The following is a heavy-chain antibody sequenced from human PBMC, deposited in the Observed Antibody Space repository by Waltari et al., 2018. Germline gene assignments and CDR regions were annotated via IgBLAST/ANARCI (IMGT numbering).Heavy chain of an antibody. D-gene: IGHD6-13*01. Sequence: QVQLGQSGAEVKKPGAAVKVSCKASGGTFSREGSRWVRQAPGQGLVWLGGLLPIFGTATYAQTFQGSVPRTTATSTSTAYMELCSLRSEATAVYYCARGSWYTHYYYLAVWGNGTPVPVSS. CDR2: LLPIFGTA. V-gene: IGHV1-69*05. J-gene: IGHJ6*03. CDR3: ARGSWYTHYYYLAV. CDR1: GGTFSREG.